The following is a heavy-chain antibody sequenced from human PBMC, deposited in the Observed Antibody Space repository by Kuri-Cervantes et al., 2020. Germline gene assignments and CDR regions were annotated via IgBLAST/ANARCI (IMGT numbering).Heavy chain of an antibody. D-gene: IGHD3-22*01. Sequence: GGSLRLSCAASGLTFSSYGMHWVRQAPGKGLEWVAVISFDGSHRYSADSVKGRFTISRDNSKNTLYLQMNSLRPDDTAVYYCAKADITMIVVVISLDYWGQGTLVTVSS. CDR1: GLTFSSYG. CDR2: ISFDGSHR. J-gene: IGHJ4*02. CDR3: AKADITMIVVVISLDY. V-gene: IGHV3-30*18.